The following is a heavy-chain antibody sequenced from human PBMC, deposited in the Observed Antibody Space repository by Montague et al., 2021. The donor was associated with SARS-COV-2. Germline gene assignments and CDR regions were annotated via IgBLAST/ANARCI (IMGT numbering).Heavy chain of an antibody. CDR1: GGSISSGGYY. V-gene: IGHV4-31*03. CDR3: ARNPRPAAMWGWFDP. J-gene: IGHJ5*02. Sequence: TLSLTCTVSGGSISSGGYYWSWIRQHPGKGLEWIGYIYYSGSTYYNPSLKSRVTISVDTSKNQFSLKLSSVTAADTAVYYCARNPRPAAMWGWFDPWGQGTLDTVSS. CDR2: IYYSGST. D-gene: IGHD2-2*01.